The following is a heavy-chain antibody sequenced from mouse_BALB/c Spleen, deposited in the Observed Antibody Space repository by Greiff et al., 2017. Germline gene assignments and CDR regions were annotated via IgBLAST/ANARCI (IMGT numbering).Heavy chain of an antibody. Sequence: QVQLQQPGAELVKPGASVKLSCKASGYTFTSYWMHWVKQRPGQGLEWIGEIDPSDSYTNYNQKFKGKATLTVDKSSSTAYMQLSSLTSEDSAVYYCARFGNYFYWYFDVWGAGTTVTVSS. CDR3: ARFGNYFYWYFDV. J-gene: IGHJ1*01. D-gene: IGHD2-1*01. CDR2: IDPSDSYT. V-gene: IGHV1-69*02. CDR1: GYTFTSYW.